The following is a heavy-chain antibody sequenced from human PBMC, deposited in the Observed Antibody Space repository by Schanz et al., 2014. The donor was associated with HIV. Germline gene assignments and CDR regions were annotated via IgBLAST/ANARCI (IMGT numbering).Heavy chain of an antibody. CDR1: GYTFTDYD. J-gene: IGHJ5*02. V-gene: IGHV1-8*01. Sequence: QVQLVQSGTEVKKPGASVKVSCKASGYTFTDYDISWVRQATGQGPEWMGWMNPNSGNTGYAQKFQGRVTMTRTTSIRTAYMELRGLTSEDTAVYFCARARAKIEGRPVGNWFDPWGQGTLVTVSS. CDR2: MNPNSGNT. D-gene: IGHD6-6*01. CDR3: ARARAKIEGRPVGNWFDP.